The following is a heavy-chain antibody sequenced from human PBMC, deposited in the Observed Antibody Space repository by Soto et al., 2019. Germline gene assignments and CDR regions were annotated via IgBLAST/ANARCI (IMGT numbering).Heavy chain of an antibody. D-gene: IGHD2-15*01. Sequence: PSETLSLTCTVSGGSISSYYWSWIRQPPGKGLEWIGYIYYSGSTNYNPSLKSRVTISVDTSKNQFSLKLSSVTAADTAVYYCARASSCSGGSCYRGLVAFDIWGQGTMVTVSS. CDR2: IYYSGST. CDR1: GGSISSYY. J-gene: IGHJ3*02. CDR3: ARASSCSGGSCYRGLVAFDI. V-gene: IGHV4-59*01.